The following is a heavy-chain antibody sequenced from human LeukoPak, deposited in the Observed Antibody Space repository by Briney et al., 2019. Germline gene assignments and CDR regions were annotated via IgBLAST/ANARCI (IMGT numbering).Heavy chain of an antibody. Sequence: GGSLRLSCAASGFSFLHYGMHWVRQAPGKGLEWVSHINIDGSNTRYADSVKGRFTISRDNAENTLYLQMNSLRVDDTAVYYCATSRTFDYWGQGTLVTVSS. CDR1: GFSFLHYG. J-gene: IGHJ4*02. CDR2: INIDGSNT. V-gene: IGHV3-74*01. CDR3: ATSRTFDY.